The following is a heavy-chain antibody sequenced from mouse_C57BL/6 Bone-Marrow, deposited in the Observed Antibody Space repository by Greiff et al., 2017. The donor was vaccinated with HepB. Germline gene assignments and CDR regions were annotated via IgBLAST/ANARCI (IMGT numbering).Heavy chain of an antibody. V-gene: IGHV5-9*01. Sequence: EVKLMESGGGLVKPGGSLKLSCAASGFTFSSYTMSWVRQTPEKRLEWVATISGGGGNTYYPDSVKGRFTISRDNAKNTLYLQMSSLRSEDTALYYCARHGYYGSSPSYAMDYWGQGTSVTVSS. J-gene: IGHJ4*01. CDR3: ARHGYYGSSPSYAMDY. CDR2: ISGGGGNT. CDR1: GFTFSSYT. D-gene: IGHD1-1*01.